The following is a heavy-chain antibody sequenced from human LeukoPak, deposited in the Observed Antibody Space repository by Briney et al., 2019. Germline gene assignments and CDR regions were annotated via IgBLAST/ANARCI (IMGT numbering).Heavy chain of an antibody. CDR3: ARVYCSSTSCYKRIPFDY. Sequence: GGSLRLSCAASGFTFSSYAVSWVRQASGKGLEWVSTISGSGGDTFYADSVKGRFSISRDNSKNRVFLQMNSLRAEDTAVYYCARVYCSSTSCYKRIPFDYWGQGTLVTVSS. J-gene: IGHJ4*02. CDR2: ISGSGGDT. V-gene: IGHV3-23*01. D-gene: IGHD2-2*02. CDR1: GFTFSSYA.